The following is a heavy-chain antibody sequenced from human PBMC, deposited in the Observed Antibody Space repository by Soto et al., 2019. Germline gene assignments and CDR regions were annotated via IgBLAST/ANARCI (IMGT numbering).Heavy chain of an antibody. J-gene: IGHJ6*02. CDR1: GATMLSHGHS. Sequence: PSETLSRTSAASGATMLSHGHSRSWIWHAAGTRLEWIGYIYHSGSTYCNPSLKSRVTISVHRSKNQLSLTLSSVTAADTAVYYCARATQINMTPYGMDVWGQGTTDTVSS. V-gene: IGHV4-30-2*01. D-gene: IGHD3-22*01. CDR3: ARATQINMTPYGMDV. CDR2: IYHSGST.